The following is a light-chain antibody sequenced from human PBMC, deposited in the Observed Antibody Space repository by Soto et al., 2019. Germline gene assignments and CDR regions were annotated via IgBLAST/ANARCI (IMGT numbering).Light chain of an antibody. J-gene: IGLJ1*01. CDR3: TAQAVLNSWYV. V-gene: IGLV2-8*01. Sequence: QSALTQPPSASGSPGQSVTISCTGTSSDVGAYNYVSWYQQHPGNAPKLMVYEVTKRPSGVPARFSGSKSGNTASLTVSGLQAEDEADYYFTAQAVLNSWYVLGTGTKVTV. CDR2: EVT. CDR1: SSDVGAYNY.